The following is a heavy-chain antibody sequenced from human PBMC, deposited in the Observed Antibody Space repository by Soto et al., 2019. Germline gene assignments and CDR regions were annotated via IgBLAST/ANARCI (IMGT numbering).Heavy chain of an antibody. D-gene: IGHD3-3*01. CDR3: AKDAFFVVGISLGFDI. CDR2: ISTEGSTT. V-gene: IGHV3-74*01. J-gene: IGHJ3*02. CDR1: GFTFSRYW. Sequence: EVQLVESGGGLVQPGGSLRLSCAASGFTFSRYWMHWVRQAPGEGLVWVSGISTEGSTTRYVDSVKGRFTISRDNVKNTLSLPMSSLRAEDTAVYYCAKDAFFVVGISLGFDIWGQGTVVTVSS.